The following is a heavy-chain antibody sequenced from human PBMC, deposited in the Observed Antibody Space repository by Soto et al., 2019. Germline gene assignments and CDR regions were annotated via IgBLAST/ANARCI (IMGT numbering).Heavy chain of an antibody. J-gene: IGHJ4*02. CDR3: ARDPKTSGGQHWAFNYFDS. Sequence: GGFLRLSCATSGFSFSISPMHWLRQAPGKGPEWVALISYDGTNKFYADSVKGRFTISRDNSKSTLYLQVDSLRPEDAAVYYCARDPKTSGGQHWAFNYFDSWGQGTLVTVSS. D-gene: IGHD7-27*01. V-gene: IGHV3-30-3*01. CDR1: GFSFSISP. CDR2: ISYDGTNK.